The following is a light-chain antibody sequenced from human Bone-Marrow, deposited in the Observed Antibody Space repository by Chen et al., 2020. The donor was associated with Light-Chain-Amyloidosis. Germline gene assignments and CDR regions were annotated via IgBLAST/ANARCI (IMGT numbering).Light chain of an antibody. J-gene: IGKJ3*01. CDR1: QSVSSSY. Sequence: EIVLTQSPGTLSLSPGERATLSCRASQSVSSSYLAWYQQKPGQAPRLLIFGASSRATGIPARFSGSGSVTDFTLAISRLAPENFAVYYCQQYGSSPLTFGPGTKVDIK. V-gene: IGKV3-20*01. CDR2: GAS. CDR3: QQYGSSPLT.